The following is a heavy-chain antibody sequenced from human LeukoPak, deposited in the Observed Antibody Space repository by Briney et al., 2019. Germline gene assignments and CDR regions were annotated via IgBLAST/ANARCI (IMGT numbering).Heavy chain of an antibody. CDR1: GFTFSSYA. V-gene: IGHV3-23*01. Sequence: GGSLRLSCAASGFTFSSYAMNWVRQAPGKGLEWVAGISSGDRTFHAESVKGRFTISRDKSKDTLYLQMNSLRAEDAAVYYCAKDATASPYFHWFDNWGQGTQVIVSS. J-gene: IGHJ4*02. CDR2: ISSGDRT. CDR3: AKDATASPYFHWFDN. D-gene: IGHD3-9*01.